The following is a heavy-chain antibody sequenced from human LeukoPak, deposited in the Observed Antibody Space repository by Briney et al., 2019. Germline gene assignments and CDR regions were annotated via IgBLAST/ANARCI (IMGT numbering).Heavy chain of an antibody. Sequence: PGGSLRLSCAASGFTFDDYAMHWVRQASGKGLEWVSHITWDGGSTHYADSVEGRFTISRDNRENSLYLQMNSLRAEDTAVYYCAELGITMIGGVWGKGTTVTISS. D-gene: IGHD3-10*02. V-gene: IGHV3-43D*03. CDR3: AELGITMIGGV. CDR1: GFTFDDYA. J-gene: IGHJ6*04. CDR2: ITWDGGST.